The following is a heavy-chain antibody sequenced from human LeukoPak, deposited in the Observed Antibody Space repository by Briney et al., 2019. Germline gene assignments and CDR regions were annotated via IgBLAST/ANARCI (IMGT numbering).Heavy chain of an antibody. CDR2: MNPNSGNT. CDR3: ARGQGYCSGGSCYYYYYYMDV. D-gene: IGHD2-15*01. Sequence: ASVKVSCKASGYTFTSYDINWVRQATGQGLEWMGWMNPNSGNTGYAQKFQGRVTMTRNTSISTAYMELSSLRSEDTAVYYCARGQGYCSGGSCYYYYYYMDVWAKGPRSPSP. CDR1: GYTFTSYD. J-gene: IGHJ6*03. V-gene: IGHV1-8*01.